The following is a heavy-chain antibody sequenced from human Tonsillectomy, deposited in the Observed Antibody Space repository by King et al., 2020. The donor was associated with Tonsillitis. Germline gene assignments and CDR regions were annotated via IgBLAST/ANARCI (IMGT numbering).Heavy chain of an antibody. Sequence: QVQLQESGPGLVKPSETLSLTCTVSGGSISTYYWSWIRQPPGRGLEWIGYVFYSGSTNYSPSLKSRVTMSVDTSKNQLSLKLNSVTAADTAVYYCARAHRRGGLYGMDVWGPGTSVTVSS. D-gene: IGHD3-16*01. J-gene: IGHJ6*02. CDR2: VFYSGST. V-gene: IGHV4-59*01. CDR1: GGSISTYY. CDR3: ARAHRRGGLYGMDV.